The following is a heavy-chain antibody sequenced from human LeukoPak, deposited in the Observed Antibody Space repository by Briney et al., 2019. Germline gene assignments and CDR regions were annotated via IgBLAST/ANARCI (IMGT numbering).Heavy chain of an antibody. Sequence: SVKVSCKASGGTVSSYVISWVRQAPGQGREWMGRSIPTFGIANYAQKLQGRVTHTTGESTSAAYLELSSLRSEDTAVYYCAREEDCSSSSCWPSDYWGQGTLVTVSS. CDR1: GGTVSSYV. CDR3: AREEDCSSSSCWPSDY. CDR2: SIPTFGIA. D-gene: IGHD2-2*01. J-gene: IGHJ4*02. V-gene: IGHV1-69*05.